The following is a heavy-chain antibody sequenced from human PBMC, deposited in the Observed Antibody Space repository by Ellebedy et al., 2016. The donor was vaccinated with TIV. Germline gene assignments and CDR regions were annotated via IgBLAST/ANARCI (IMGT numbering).Heavy chain of an antibody. Sequence: SETLSLXXSVSGGSINSGDYYWSWIRQPPGKGLEWLGYIYYSGTTYYNTSLKSRITISVDTSKNQFSLRLSSVTAADTAVHFCARETDFWSDSSYFDYWGQGILVTISS. J-gene: IGHJ4*02. D-gene: IGHD3-3*01. CDR1: GGSINSGDYY. CDR2: IYYSGTT. CDR3: ARETDFWSDSSYFDY. V-gene: IGHV4-30-4*01.